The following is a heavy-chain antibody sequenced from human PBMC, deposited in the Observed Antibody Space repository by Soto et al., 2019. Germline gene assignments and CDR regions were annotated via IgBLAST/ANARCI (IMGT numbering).Heavy chain of an antibody. Sequence: EVQLVESGGGLIQPGGSLRLICDASGLSVTANYMTWVRQAPGKGLEWLSIIYRGGGTYYAASLKGRAIISRDGSRNMVFLQMTSLTAEDAGVYYCARRDDSETFDIWGRGTVVNVSS. V-gene: IGHV3-53*01. J-gene: IGHJ3*02. CDR2: IYRGGGT. CDR1: GLSVTANY. D-gene: IGHD5-18*01. CDR3: ARRDDSETFDI.